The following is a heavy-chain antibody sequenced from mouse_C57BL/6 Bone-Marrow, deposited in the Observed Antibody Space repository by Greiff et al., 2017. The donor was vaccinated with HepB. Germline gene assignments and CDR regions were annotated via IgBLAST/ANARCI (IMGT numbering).Heavy chain of an antibody. CDR3: ARANGNSFDY. J-gene: IGHJ2*01. V-gene: IGHV3-6*01. CDR1: GYSITSGYY. Sequence: EVQLQESGPGLVKPSQSLSLTCSVTGYSITSGYYWNWIRQFPGNKLEWMGYISYDGSNNYNPSLKNRISITRDTSKNQFFLKLNSVTTEDTATYYCARANGNSFDYWGQGTTLTVSS. D-gene: IGHD2-1*01. CDR2: ISYDGSN.